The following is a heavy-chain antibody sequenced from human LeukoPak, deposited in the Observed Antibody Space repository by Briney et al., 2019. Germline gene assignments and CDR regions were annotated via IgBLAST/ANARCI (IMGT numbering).Heavy chain of an antibody. V-gene: IGHV4-4*09. D-gene: IGHD3-3*01. J-gene: IGHJ6*03. CDR3: ARHKNANYDFWSGYYPYYYYYYMDV. CDR1: GGSISSYY. Sequence: PSETLFLTCTVSGGSISSYYWSWIRQPPGKGLEWIGYIYTSGSTNYNPSLKSRVTISVDTSKNQFSLKLSSVTAADTAVYYCARHKNANYDFWSGYYPYYYYYYMDVWGKGTTVTVSS. CDR2: IYTSGST.